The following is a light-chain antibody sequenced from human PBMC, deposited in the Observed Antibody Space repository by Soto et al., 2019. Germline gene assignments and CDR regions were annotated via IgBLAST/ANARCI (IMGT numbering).Light chain of an antibody. V-gene: IGKV1-5*03. CDR2: KAS. J-gene: IGKJ1*01. CDR3: QHYNSYSEA. Sequence: DIQMTQSPSTLSASVGDRVTITCRASESISDWLAWYQQKPGKAPNLLIQKASTLKSGVPSRFSGSGSGTEFTLTISSLQPDDFATYYCQHYNSYSEAFGQGTKVELK. CDR1: ESISDW.